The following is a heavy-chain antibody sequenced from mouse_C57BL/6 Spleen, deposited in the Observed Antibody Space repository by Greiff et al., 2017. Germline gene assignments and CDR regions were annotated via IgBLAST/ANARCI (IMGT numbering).Heavy chain of an antibody. CDR3: ATPYYSNAFDY. CDR1: GFNIKDDY. CDR2: IDPENGDT. D-gene: IGHD2-5*01. J-gene: IGHJ2*01. V-gene: IGHV14-4*01. Sequence: EVQLQQSGAELVRPGASVKLSCTASGFNIKDDYMHWVKQRPEQGLEWIGWIDPENGDTEYASKFQGKATITADTSSNTAYLQLSSLTSEDTAVYDCATPYYSNAFDYWGQGTTLTVSS.